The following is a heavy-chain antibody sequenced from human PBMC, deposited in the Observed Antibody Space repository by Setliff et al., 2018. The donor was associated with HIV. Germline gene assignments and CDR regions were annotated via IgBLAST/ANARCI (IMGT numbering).Heavy chain of an antibody. Sequence: HPGGSLRLSCAASGFSFSTYGMHWVRQAPGKGLEWVAVIWHDGSNENYADSVKGRFTISRDNSKNTLYLQMSSLRVDDTAVYYCVKEAYSNTWNYYYYYIDAWGKGTTVTVSS. CDR1: GFSFSTYG. J-gene: IGHJ6*03. CDR2: IWHDGSNE. V-gene: IGHV3-30*02. D-gene: IGHD6-13*01. CDR3: VKEAYSNTWNYYYYYIDA.